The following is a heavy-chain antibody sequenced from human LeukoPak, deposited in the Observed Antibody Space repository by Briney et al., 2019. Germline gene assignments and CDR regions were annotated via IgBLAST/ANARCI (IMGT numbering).Heavy chain of an antibody. CDR2: ISAYNGNT. CDR3: ARDSSGYSNDAFGI. J-gene: IGHJ3*02. V-gene: IGHV1-18*01. D-gene: IGHD3-22*01. CDR1: GYTFTNYG. Sequence: ASVKVSCKASGYTFTNYGISWVRKAPGQGLEWMGWISAYNGNTNYAQKLQGRVTMTTDTSTSTAYMELRSLRSDDTAVYYCARDSSGYSNDAFGIWGQGTMVTVSS.